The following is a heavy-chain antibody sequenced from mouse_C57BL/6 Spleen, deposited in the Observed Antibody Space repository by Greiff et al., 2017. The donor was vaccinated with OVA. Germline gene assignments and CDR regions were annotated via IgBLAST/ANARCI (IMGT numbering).Heavy chain of an antibody. J-gene: IGHJ2*01. CDR1: GFTFSDYY. CDR3: ARNYDYDGGYYFDY. Sequence: EVQLVESEGGLVQPGSSMKLSCTASGFTFSDYYMAWVRQVPEKGLEWVANINYDGSSTYYLDSLKSRFIISRDNAKNILYLQMSSLKSEDTATYYCARNYDYDGGYYFDYWGQGTTLTVSS. D-gene: IGHD2-4*01. V-gene: IGHV5-16*01. CDR2: INYDGSST.